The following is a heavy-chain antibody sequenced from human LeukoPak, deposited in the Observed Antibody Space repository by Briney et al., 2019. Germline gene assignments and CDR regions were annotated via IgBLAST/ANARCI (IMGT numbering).Heavy chain of an antibody. V-gene: IGHV3-48*04. D-gene: IGHD6-6*01. CDR2: INSSESTI. CDR1: GFTFSSYS. Sequence: GGSLRLSCAASGFTFSSYSINWVRQGPGKGLEWVSYINSSESTIYYADSVKGRFTISRDNAKNSLYLQMNSLRAEDTAVYYCASGFIVSSSIGHWGQGTLVTVSS. J-gene: IGHJ4*02. CDR3: ASGFIVSSSIGH.